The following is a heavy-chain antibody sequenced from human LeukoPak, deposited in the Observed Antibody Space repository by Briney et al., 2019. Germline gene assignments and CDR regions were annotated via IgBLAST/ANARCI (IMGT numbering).Heavy chain of an antibody. Sequence: SETLSLTXTVSGGSISSYYWSWIRQPPGKGLEWIGYIYYSGSTNYNPSLKSRVTISVDTSKNQFSLKLSSVTAADTAVYYCARDVPYYMDVWGKGTTVTVSS. CDR1: GGSISSYY. J-gene: IGHJ6*03. CDR2: IYYSGST. V-gene: IGHV4-59*01. CDR3: ARDVPYYMDV.